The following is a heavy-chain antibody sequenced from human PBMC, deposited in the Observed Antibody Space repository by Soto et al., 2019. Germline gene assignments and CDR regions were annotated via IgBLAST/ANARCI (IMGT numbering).Heavy chain of an antibody. CDR2: ISSSAIST. D-gene: IGHD3-9*01. Sequence: EVQLLESGGGLIQPGGSLRLSCAASGFTFSTYAMNWVRQTPGKGLEWVATISSSAISTNYADSVKGRFTISRDNSKNVLYLRMTSLRTEDTAGYFCAKKAYDAVTGHYFDYWGQGTLVTVSS. V-gene: IGHV3-23*01. CDR3: AKKAYDAVTGHYFDY. CDR1: GFTFSTYA. J-gene: IGHJ4*02.